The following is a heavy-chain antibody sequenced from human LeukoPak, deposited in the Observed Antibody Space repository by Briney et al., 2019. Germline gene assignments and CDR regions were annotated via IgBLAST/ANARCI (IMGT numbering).Heavy chain of an antibody. V-gene: IGHV1-69*13. CDR2: IIPIFCTA. CDR1: GGTFSSYA. D-gene: IGHD2-15*01. J-gene: IGHJ6*04. CDR3: ASGGVVVVVAATPDLQYYYYYGIDG. Sequence: SSVKVSCKASGGTFSSYAISWVRQPPGQGLEWMGGIIPIFCTANYAHKFQGRVTITADESTSTAYMELSSLRSEDTAVYYCASGGVVVVVAATPDLQYYYYYGIDGCGKGTTVTVSS.